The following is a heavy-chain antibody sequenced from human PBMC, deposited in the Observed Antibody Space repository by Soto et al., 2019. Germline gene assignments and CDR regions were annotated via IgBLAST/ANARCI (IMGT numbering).Heavy chain of an antibody. V-gene: IGHV1-18*01. CDR3: AREYDDYGDYGGWGY. Sequence: QVQLVQSGAEVKKPGASVKVSCKASGYTFTSYGISWVRQAPGQGLEWMGWINAYNGNTNDAQKLQGRVTMTTDTSTSTAYMELRSLRSDDTAVYYCAREYDDYGDYGGWGYWGQGTLVTVSS. J-gene: IGHJ4*02. D-gene: IGHD4-17*01. CDR2: INAYNGNT. CDR1: GYTFTSYG.